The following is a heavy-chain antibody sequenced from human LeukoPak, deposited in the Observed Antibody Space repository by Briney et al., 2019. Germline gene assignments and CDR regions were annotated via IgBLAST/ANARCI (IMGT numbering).Heavy chain of an antibody. Sequence: SETLSLTCSVSDGSIRTYYWSWIRQSPGQGLEWIGNIYYRGDINYNPSLKSRVIISIDTSKNQFSLKVTSLTAADTAMYYCARQLGPQNWFDPWGQGTLVTVSS. CDR2: IYYRGDI. J-gene: IGHJ5*02. CDR3: ARQLGPQNWFDP. D-gene: IGHD5-18*01. CDR1: DGSIRTYY. V-gene: IGHV4-59*01.